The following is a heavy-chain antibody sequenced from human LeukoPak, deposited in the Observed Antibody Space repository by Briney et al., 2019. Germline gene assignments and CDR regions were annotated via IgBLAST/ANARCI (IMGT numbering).Heavy chain of an antibody. Sequence: ASVKVSCKVSEYTLTELSMHWVRQAPGKGLEWMGGFDPEDGETIYAQKFQGRVTMTEDTSTDTAYMELSSLRSEDTAVYYCATWGRDSFLEWLPFDYWGQGTLVTVSS. CDR2: FDPEDGET. V-gene: IGHV1-24*01. J-gene: IGHJ4*02. CDR1: EYTLTELS. D-gene: IGHD3-3*02. CDR3: ATWGRDSFLEWLPFDY.